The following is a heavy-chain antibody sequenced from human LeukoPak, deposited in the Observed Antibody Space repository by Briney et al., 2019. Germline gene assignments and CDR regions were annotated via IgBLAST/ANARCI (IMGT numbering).Heavy chain of an antibody. CDR3: TRGQTTYYDY. V-gene: IGHV3-33*08. CDR1: GFIFTTYG. CDR2: IWSDGSHK. J-gene: IGHJ4*02. Sequence: GGSLRLSCAASGFIFTTYGFHWVRQAAGKGLEWVAVIWSDGSHKFYTDSVKGRFSIARDNSESTLYMQMSSLRVEDTAVYYCTRGQTTYYDYWGQGTLVTVSS. D-gene: IGHD1-7*01.